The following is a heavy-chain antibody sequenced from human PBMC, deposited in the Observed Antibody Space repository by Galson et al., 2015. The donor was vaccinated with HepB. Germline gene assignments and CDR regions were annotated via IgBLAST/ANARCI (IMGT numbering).Heavy chain of an antibody. CDR2: IIPIFGTA. CDR1: GGTFSSYA. J-gene: IGHJ3*02. CDR3: ARDRRGLSGPDAFDI. Sequence: SVKVSCKASGGTFSSYAISWVRQAPGQGLEWMGGIIPIFGTANYAQKFRGRVTITADESTSTAYMELSSLRSEDTAVYYCARDRRGLSGPDAFDIWGQGTMVTVSS. V-gene: IGHV1-69*13. D-gene: IGHD6-19*01.